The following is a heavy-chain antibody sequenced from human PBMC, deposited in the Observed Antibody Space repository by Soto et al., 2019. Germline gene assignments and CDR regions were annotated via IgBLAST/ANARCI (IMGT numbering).Heavy chain of an antibody. CDR1: GFTFSSYS. CDR3: ARDSLGYCSGVSCSIPNDY. V-gene: IGHV3-21*01. D-gene: IGHD2-15*01. CDR2: VSSSGTYI. Sequence: EVQLVESGGGLVKPGGSLRLSCAASGFTFSSYSMNWVRQAPGKGLEWVSSVSSSGTYIYYADSVKGRFTISRDNAHNSLYLQINSLRGEDTAVYYCARDSLGYCSGVSCSIPNDYWGQGTLVTVSS. J-gene: IGHJ4*02.